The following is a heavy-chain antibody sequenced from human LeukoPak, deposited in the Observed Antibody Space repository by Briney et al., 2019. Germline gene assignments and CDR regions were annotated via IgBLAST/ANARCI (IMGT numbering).Heavy chain of an antibody. D-gene: IGHD2-15*01. CDR3: ARDRPYCSGGSCYNLNWFDP. Sequence: ASVKVSCKASGYTFSSYYMHWVRQAPGQGLEWMGWINPNSGGTNYAQKFQGRVTMTRDTSISTAYMELSRLRSDDTAVYYCARDRPYCSGGSCYNLNWFDPWGQGTLVTVSS. J-gene: IGHJ5*02. CDR1: GYTFSSYY. V-gene: IGHV1-2*02. CDR2: INPNSGGT.